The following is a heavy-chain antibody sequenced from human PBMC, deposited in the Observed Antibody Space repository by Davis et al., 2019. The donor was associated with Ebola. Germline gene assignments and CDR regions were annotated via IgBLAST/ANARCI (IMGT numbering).Heavy chain of an antibody. CDR1: GYTFTGYY. CDR2: INPNSGGT. V-gene: IGHV1-2*06. Sequence: ASVKVSCKASGYTFTGYYMHWVRQAPGQGLEWMGRINPNSGGTNYAQKFQGRVTMTRDTSISTAYMELSRLRSDDTAVYYCARFPAYGPVVDVWGKGTTVTVSS. J-gene: IGHJ6*04. D-gene: IGHD4-17*01. CDR3: ARFPAYGPVVDV.